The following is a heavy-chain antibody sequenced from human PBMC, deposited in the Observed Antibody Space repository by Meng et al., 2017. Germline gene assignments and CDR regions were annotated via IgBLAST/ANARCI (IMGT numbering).Heavy chain of an antibody. J-gene: IGHJ4*02. Sequence: QGRVGQAGGEVKMPGSSGKVSCKASGGTFSSYAISWVRQAPGQGLEWMGGIIPIFGTANYAQKFQGRVTITADKSTSTAYMELSSLRSEDTAVYYCASDLPDYYDSSGYPYWGQGTLVTVSS. CDR1: GGTFSSYA. CDR2: IIPIFGTA. CDR3: ASDLPDYYDSSGYPY. V-gene: IGHV1-69*06. D-gene: IGHD3-22*01.